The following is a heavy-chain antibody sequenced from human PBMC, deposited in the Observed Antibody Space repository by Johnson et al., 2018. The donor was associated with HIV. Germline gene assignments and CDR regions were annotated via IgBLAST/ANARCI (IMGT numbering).Heavy chain of an antibody. CDR3: ASHLLGYSYGLDAFDI. J-gene: IGHJ3*02. V-gene: IGHV3-66*04. D-gene: IGHD5-18*01. CDR2: IYSGGST. CDR1: GFSVSSNY. Sequence: VQLVESGGGLVQPGGSLRLSCAASGFSVSSNYMSWVRQAPGKGLEWVSVIYSGGSTYYADSVKGRFTISRDNSKNSLYLQMNSLRAEDTAVYYCASHLLGYSYGLDAFDIWGQGTMVTVSS.